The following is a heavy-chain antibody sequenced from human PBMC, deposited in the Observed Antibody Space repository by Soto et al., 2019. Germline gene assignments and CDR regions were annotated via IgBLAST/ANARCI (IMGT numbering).Heavy chain of an antibody. D-gene: IGHD6-6*01. CDR1: GFTFSSYG. Sequence: VGSLRLSCAASGFTFSSYGMHWVRQAPGKGLEWVAVISYDGSNKYYADSVKGRFTISRDNSKNTLYLQMNSLRAEDTAVYYCAKDTYSSSLASDWGQGTLVTVSS. CDR3: AKDTYSSSLASD. V-gene: IGHV3-30*18. J-gene: IGHJ4*02. CDR2: ISYDGSNK.